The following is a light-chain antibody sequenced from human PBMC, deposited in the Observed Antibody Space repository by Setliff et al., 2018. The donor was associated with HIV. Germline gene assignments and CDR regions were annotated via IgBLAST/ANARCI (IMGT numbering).Light chain of an antibody. CDR1: SSDVGGYNY. V-gene: IGLV2-14*03. CDR3: SSYTSSSTLL. Sequence: QSVLTQPASVSGSPGQSITISCTGTSSDVGGYNYVSWYQQHPGKAPKVMIYDVSNRPPGVSNRFSGSKSGNTASLTISGLQAEDEADYYCSSYTSSSTLLFGTGTKVTVL. J-gene: IGLJ1*01. CDR2: DVS.